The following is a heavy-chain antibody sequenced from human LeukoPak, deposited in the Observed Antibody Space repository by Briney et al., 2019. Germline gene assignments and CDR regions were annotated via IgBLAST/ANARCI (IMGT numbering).Heavy chain of an antibody. D-gene: IGHD5-12*01. Sequence: PSETLSLTCTVSGGSISSSPYYWGWIRQSPGTGLEWIGNTYYSGSTYYNPSLKTRVTISVDTSKNQFSLKLTSVTAADTAVYYCARHASVDGNWPRPLDYWGQGSLVTVSS. CDR3: ARHASVDGNWPRPLDY. J-gene: IGHJ4*02. CDR2: TYYSGST. V-gene: IGHV4-39*01. CDR1: GGSISSSPYY.